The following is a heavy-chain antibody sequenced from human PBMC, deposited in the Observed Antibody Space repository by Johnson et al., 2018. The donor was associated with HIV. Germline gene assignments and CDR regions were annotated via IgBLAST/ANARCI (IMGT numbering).Heavy chain of an antibody. J-gene: IGHJ3*02. Sequence: QVRLVESGGGVVQPGRSLRLSCAASGFTFSSYAMHWVRQAPGKGLEWVAVISYDGSNKYYADSVKGRFTISRDNSKNTLYLQMNSLRAEDTAVYYCARDQWAQVGALLSDAFDIWGQGTMVTVSS. CDR2: ISYDGSNK. D-gene: IGHD1-26*01. V-gene: IGHV3-30*14. CDR1: GFTFSSYA. CDR3: ARDQWAQVGALLSDAFDI.